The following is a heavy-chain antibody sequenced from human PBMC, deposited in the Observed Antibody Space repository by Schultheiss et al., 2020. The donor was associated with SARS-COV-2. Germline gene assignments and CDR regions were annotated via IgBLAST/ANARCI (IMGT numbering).Heavy chain of an antibody. CDR3: ARDWVWEERGGRYSYYYGMDV. CDR2: INPSGGST. D-gene: IGHD1-26*01. CDR1: GGTFSSYA. J-gene: IGHJ6*02. Sequence: ASVKVSCKASGGTFSSYAISWVRQAPGQGLEWMGIINPSGGSTSYAQKFQGRVTMTRDTSISTAYMELSRLRSDDTAVYYCARDWVWEERGGRYSYYYGMDVWGQGTTVTVSS. V-gene: IGHV1-46*01.